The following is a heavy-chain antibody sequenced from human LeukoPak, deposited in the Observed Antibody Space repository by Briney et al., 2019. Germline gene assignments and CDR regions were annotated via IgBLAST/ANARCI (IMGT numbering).Heavy chain of an antibody. CDR1: GFTVGDNY. CDR3: ATSVVGLSYDEHFQH. V-gene: IGHV3-66*01. Sequence: PGGSLRLSCSASGFTVGDNYINWVRQAPGKGLEWVSFIYNGDNTYYADSVKGRFFISRDNSKNTLYLQMNSLRVEDTAFYYCATSVVGLSYDEHFQHWGQGTLVTVSS. D-gene: IGHD2-15*01. J-gene: IGHJ1*01. CDR2: IYNGDNT.